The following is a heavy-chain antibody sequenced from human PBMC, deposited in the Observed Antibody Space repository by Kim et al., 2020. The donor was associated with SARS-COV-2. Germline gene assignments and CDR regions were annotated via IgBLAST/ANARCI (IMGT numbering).Heavy chain of an antibody. D-gene: IGHD3-10*01. V-gene: IGHV3-21*01. Sequence: YPASVKGRFTISRDNAKNSLYLQMNSLRAEDTAVYYCARGSTMVRGATDYWGQGTLVTVSS. J-gene: IGHJ4*02. CDR3: ARGSTMVRGATDY.